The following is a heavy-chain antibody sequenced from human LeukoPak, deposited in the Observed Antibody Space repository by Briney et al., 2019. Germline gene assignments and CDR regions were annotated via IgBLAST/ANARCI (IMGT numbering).Heavy chain of an antibody. J-gene: IGHJ6*02. CDR2: VSSSSSYI. CDR1: GFSFSSYS. Sequence: TGGSLRLSCAASGFSFSSYSMNWVRQAPGKGREWVSSVSSSSSYIYYADSVKARFTISRDNAKNSLYLQMNSLRAEDTAVYYCAKGYCSSTSCYGYYYYGMDVWGQGTTVTVS. CDR3: AKGYCSSTSCYGYYYYGMDV. D-gene: IGHD2-2*01. V-gene: IGHV3-21*01.